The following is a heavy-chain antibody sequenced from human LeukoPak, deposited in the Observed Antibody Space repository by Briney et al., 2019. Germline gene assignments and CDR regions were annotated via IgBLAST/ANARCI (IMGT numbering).Heavy chain of an antibody. V-gene: IGHV4-34*01. CDR2: INHSGST. J-gene: IGHJ4*02. CDR1: GGSFSGYY. CDR3: ARHPYSSSWFNY. D-gene: IGHD6-13*01. Sequence: SETLSLTCAVYGGSFSGYYWSWIRQPPGKGLEWIGEINHSGSTNYNPSLKSRVTISVDTSKNQFSLKLSSVTAADTAVYYCARHPYSSSWFNYWGPGTLVTVSS.